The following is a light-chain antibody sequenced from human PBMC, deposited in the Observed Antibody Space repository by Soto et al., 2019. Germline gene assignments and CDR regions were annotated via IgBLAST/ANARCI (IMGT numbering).Light chain of an antibody. CDR2: GAS. Sequence: EIVMTQSPATLSVSPGERATLSCRASQSVSSNLAWYQQKPGQAPRLLIYGASTRATGIPARFSGSGSGTEFTLTISSLQSEDFAVYSCQQYNNWTLTFGGGTKVEIK. V-gene: IGKV3-15*01. CDR1: QSVSSN. J-gene: IGKJ4*01. CDR3: QQYNNWTLT.